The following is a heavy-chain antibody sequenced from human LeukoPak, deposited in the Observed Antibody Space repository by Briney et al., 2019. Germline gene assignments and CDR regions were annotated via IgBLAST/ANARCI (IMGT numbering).Heavy chain of an antibody. Sequence: PGGSLRLSCAASGFTFSSYSMNWVRQAPGKGLEWVSSISSSSSYIYYADSVKGRFTISRDNAKNSLYLQMNSLSAEDTAVYYCARGYWGWSLKWLVSDLDYWGQGTLVTVSS. CDR2: ISSSSSYI. J-gene: IGHJ4*02. CDR1: GFTFSSYS. CDR3: ARGYWGWSLKWLVSDLDY. D-gene: IGHD6-19*01. V-gene: IGHV3-21*01.